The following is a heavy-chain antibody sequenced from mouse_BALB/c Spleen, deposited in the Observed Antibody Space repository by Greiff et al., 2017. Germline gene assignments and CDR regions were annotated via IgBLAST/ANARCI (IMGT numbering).Heavy chain of an antibody. CDR3: ARMSAMDY. V-gene: IGHV1-7*01. J-gene: IGHJ4*01. Sequence: VQLHQSGAELAKPGASVKMSCKASGYTFTSYWMHWVKQRPGQGLEWIGYINPSTGYTEYNQKFKDKATLTADKSSSTAYMQLSSLTSEDSAVDYWARMSAMDYWGQGTSVTVSS. CDR1: GYTFTSYW. CDR2: INPSTGYT.